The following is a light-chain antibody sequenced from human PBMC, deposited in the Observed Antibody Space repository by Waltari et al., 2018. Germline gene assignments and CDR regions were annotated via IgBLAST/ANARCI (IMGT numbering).Light chain of an antibody. CDR3: HQYYNTPYS. V-gene: IGKV4-1*01. Sequence: DIVMTPSPDSLAVSLGERATINCKSSRTVLYDSNNKNYLAWYQQKPGQPPNLLIYWASTRKSGVPDRFNGSGSGTDFTLTISTLQAEDVAVYYCHQYYNTPYSYGQGTKLEIK. J-gene: IGKJ2*03. CDR2: WAS. CDR1: RTVLYDSNNKNY.